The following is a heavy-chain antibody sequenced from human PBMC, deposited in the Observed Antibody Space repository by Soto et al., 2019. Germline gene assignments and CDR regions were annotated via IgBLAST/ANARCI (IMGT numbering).Heavy chain of an antibody. D-gene: IGHD5-18*01. V-gene: IGHV4-34*01. Sequence: QVQLQQWGAGLLKPSETLSLTCAVYGGSFSGYYWSWIRQPPGKGLEWIGEINHSGSNNYNPSLKSRVTLSVDTSKNQFSLKLSSVTAADTAVYYCARGGYSYGPSLGDWYFDLWGRGTLVTVSS. J-gene: IGHJ2*01. CDR1: GGSFSGYY. CDR3: ARGGYSYGPSLGDWYFDL. CDR2: INHSGSN.